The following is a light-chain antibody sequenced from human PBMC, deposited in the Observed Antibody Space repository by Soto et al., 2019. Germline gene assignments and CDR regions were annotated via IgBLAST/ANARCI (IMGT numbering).Light chain of an antibody. Sequence: EIVLTQSPGTLSLSPGERATLSCRASERLSSVYLAWYQQRPGQPPRLLIYGASNRATGIPDRFSGSGSGTDFTLIINSLQSEDLAVYYCQQYENWPPNSFGQGTKLEIK. CDR3: QQYENWPPNS. CDR1: ERLSSVY. J-gene: IGKJ2*03. V-gene: IGKV3-20*01. CDR2: GAS.